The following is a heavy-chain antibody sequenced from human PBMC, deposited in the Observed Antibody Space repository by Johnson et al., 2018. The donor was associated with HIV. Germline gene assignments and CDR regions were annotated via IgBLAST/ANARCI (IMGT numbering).Heavy chain of an antibody. CDR2: IATAGDT. CDR3: PRAGAEVSSGWGGYRDAFDI. J-gene: IGHJ3*02. CDR1: GFTFSSYD. D-gene: IGHD6-19*01. Sequence: GQLVESGGGVVQPGRSLRLSCAASGFTFSSYDMHWVRQATGKGLEWVSAIATAGDTYYPGSVKRRFTISRYNAKNSLYLQRSSLRAEDTAVYYCPRAGAEVSSGWGGYRDAFDIWGQGTMVTVSS. V-gene: IGHV3-13*01.